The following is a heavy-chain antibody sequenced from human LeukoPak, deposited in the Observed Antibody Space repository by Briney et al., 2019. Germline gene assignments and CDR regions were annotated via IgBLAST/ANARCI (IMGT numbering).Heavy chain of an antibody. CDR1: GFTFSSYA. V-gene: IGHV3-23*01. Sequence: GGSLRLSCAASGFTFSSYAMSWVRQAPGKGLEWVSAISGSGGSTYYADSVKGRFTISRDNSKNTLYLQMNSLRAEDTAVYYCARLSGEIYYYYYYMGVWGKGTTVTVSS. CDR2: ISGSGGST. D-gene: IGHD2-15*01. J-gene: IGHJ6*03. CDR3: ARLSGEIYYYYYYMGV.